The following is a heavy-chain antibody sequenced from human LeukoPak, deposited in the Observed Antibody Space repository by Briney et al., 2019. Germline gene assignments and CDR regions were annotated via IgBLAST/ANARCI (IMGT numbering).Heavy chain of an antibody. J-gene: IGHJ4*02. Sequence: GGSLRLSCAASGFIFSNYGMHWVRQAPGKGLEWVAFIRYDGNTKYYADSVKGRFSISRDNSKNTLYLQMNSLRAEDTAVYYCARGGTVAGRFDYWGQGTLVTVSS. CDR2: IRYDGNTK. V-gene: IGHV3-30*02. CDR3: ARGGTVAGRFDY. D-gene: IGHD6-19*01. CDR1: GFIFSNYG.